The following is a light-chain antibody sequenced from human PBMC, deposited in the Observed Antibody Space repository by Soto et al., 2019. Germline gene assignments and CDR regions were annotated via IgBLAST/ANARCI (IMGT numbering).Light chain of an antibody. CDR2: EVT. J-gene: IGLJ1*01. Sequence: QSALTQPASVSGSPGQSITISCTGTSSDVGGYNYVSWYQQHPGKAPKLMIYEVTNRPSGVSHRFSGSKSGNTASLTISGLQAEDEADYYCSSYTSSSTLVFGTGTKHTVL. V-gene: IGLV2-14*01. CDR1: SSDVGGYNY. CDR3: SSYTSSSTLV.